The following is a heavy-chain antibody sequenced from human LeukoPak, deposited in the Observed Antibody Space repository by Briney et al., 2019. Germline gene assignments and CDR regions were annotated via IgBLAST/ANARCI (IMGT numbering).Heavy chain of an antibody. Sequence: HRASVKVSCKASGYTFTGYYMHWVRQAPGQGLEWMGRINPNSGGTNYAQKFQGRVTMTRDTSISTAYMELSRLRSDDTAVYYCARESVGAAADISWFDPWGQGTLVTVS. CDR1: GYTFTGYY. V-gene: IGHV1-2*06. D-gene: IGHD6-13*01. CDR2: INPNSGGT. CDR3: ARESVGAAADISWFDP. J-gene: IGHJ5*02.